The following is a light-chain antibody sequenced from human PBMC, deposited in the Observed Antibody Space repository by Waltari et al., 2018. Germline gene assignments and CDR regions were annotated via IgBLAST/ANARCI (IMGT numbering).Light chain of an antibody. Sequence: QSALTQPASVSGSPGQSITIPCTGTSSDVAGYNYVSWYQQHPGKAPRLMIYEVSKRPSGVSNRFSGSKSGNTASLTISGLQAEDEADYYCSSYTSSSTLVFGGGTKLTVL. J-gene: IGLJ2*01. V-gene: IGLV2-14*01. CDR2: EVS. CDR3: SSYTSSSTLV. CDR1: SSDVAGYNY.